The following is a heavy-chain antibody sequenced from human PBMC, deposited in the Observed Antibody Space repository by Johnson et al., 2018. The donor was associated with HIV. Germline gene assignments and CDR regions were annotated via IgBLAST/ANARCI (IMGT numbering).Heavy chain of an antibody. J-gene: IGHJ3*02. V-gene: IGHV3-30*04. Sequence: QVQLVESGGGLVQPGGSLRLSCAASGFTFSSYAMHWVRQAPGKGLEWVAVISYDGSNKYYDDSVKGRFTISRENSKNTLYLQMNSLKTEDTAVYYCTTDLASDAFDIWGQGTMVTVSS. CDR1: GFTFSSYA. CDR2: ISYDGSNK. CDR3: TTDLASDAFDI.